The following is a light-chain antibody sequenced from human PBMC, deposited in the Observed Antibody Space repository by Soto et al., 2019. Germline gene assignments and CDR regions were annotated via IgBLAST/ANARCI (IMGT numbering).Light chain of an antibody. CDR2: AAS. Sequence: DIQMTQSPSTPASVGDRVTITCRASQSISRWLAWYQQKPGKAPKLLIYAASSLHGGVPSRFSGSGSGTDFTLTISSLLPEDFATYNCQQSYSTPFTFGQGTRLENK. CDR1: QSISRW. J-gene: IGKJ5*01. V-gene: IGKV1-39*01. CDR3: QQSYSTPFT.